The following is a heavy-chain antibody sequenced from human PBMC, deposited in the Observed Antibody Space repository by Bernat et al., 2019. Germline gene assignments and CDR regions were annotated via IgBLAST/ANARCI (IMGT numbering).Heavy chain of an antibody. CDR3: ARDGRYSGYDIYFDY. J-gene: IGHJ4*02. CDR2: VNPSGGST. Sequence: QVQLVQSGAEVKKPGASVKVSCKASGYTFTSYYMHWVRQAPGQGLEWMGIVNPSGGSTSYAQKFQGRVTMTRDTSTSTVYMELSSLRSEDTAVYYCARDGRYSGYDIYFDYWGQGTLVTVSS. D-gene: IGHD5-12*01. CDR1: GYTFTSYY. V-gene: IGHV1-46*01.